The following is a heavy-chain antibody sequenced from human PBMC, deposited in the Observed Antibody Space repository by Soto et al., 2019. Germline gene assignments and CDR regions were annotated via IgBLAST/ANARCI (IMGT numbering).Heavy chain of an antibody. CDR1: GFSFNTYN. D-gene: IGHD5-12*01. V-gene: IGHV3-21*06. J-gene: IGHJ6*02. CDR3: ARDKRVYTGYASYYGMDV. CDR2: ISSGSVNI. Sequence: GGSLRLSCAAAGFSFNTYNMNWVRQAPGKGLEWVSSISSGSVNIYYADSVKGRFTISRDNAKNSLYLQMNSLRAEDTAVYYCARDKRVYTGYASYYGMDVWGQGTTVTVSS.